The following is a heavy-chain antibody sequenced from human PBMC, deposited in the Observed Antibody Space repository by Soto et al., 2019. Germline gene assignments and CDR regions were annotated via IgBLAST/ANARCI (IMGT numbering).Heavy chain of an antibody. D-gene: IGHD3-16*01. CDR3: EGVVWFRGMDV. CDR1: GDSFSSSSAA. J-gene: IGHJ6*02. Sequence: HTLSLTFDISGDSFSSSSAAWNWIRQSPSRGLEWLGRTYYRSKWIHEYTVSMESRITINPDTSKNQFSLHIYSVTPEDTAVYYCEGVVWFRGMDVWGQGTPVTASS. CDR2: TYYRSKWIH. V-gene: IGHV6-1*01.